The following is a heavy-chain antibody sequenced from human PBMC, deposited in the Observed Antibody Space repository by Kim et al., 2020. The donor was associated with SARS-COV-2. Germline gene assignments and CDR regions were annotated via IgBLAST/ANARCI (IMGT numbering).Heavy chain of an antibody. CDR2: ISWNSGSI. V-gene: IGHV3-9*01. Sequence: GGSLRLSCAASGFTFDDYAMHWVRQAPGKGLEWVSGISWNSGSIGYADSVKGRFTISRDNAKNSLYLQMNSLRAEDTALYYCAKARGQRDRITMIVEITGDYYYYGMDVWGQGTTVTVSS. CDR3: AKARGQRDRITMIVEITGDYYYYGMDV. J-gene: IGHJ6*02. D-gene: IGHD3-22*01. CDR1: GFTFDDYA.